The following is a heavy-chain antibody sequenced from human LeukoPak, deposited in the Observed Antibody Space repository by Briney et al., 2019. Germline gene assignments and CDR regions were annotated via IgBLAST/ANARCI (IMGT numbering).Heavy chain of an antibody. D-gene: IGHD5-12*01. CDR3: ARAPRSGYDY. J-gene: IGHJ4*02. Sequence: GGSLRLSCAASGFTFSGYWMSWVRQAPGKGLEWVATIKQDGSEKYYVDSVKGRFTISRDNAQNSLYLQMNSLRAEDTAVYYCARAPRSGYDYWGQGTLVTVST. V-gene: IGHV3-7*01. CDR1: GFTFSGYW. CDR2: IKQDGSEK.